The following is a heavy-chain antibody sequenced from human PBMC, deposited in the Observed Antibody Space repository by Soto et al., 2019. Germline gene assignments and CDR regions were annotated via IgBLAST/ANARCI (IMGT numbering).Heavy chain of an antibody. CDR3: GKAPVALGSSHWSRHR. J-gene: IGHJ4*02. V-gene: IGHV3-23*01. CDR2: INGGGGSA. D-gene: IGHD3-3*01. CDR1: GFTFSSYA. Sequence: EVQLLESGGGLVQPGGSLRLSCAASGFTFSSYAMTWGRQAPGKGLEWVSVINGGGGSAYYADSVKGRFTISRDAFKNKLCLQMSGLGGECRGGYQCGKAPVALGSSHWSRHRRGQRALV.